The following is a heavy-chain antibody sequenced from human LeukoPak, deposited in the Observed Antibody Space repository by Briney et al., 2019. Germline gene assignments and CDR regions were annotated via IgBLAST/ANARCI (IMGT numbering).Heavy chain of an antibody. Sequence: GGSLRLSCAASGFTFSDYYMSWIRQAPGKGLEWVSYISSSGSTIYYADSVKGRFTISRDNAKNSLYLQMNSLRAEDTAVYYCARAGTSGYSIRYYFDYWGQGTLVTVSS. D-gene: IGHD3-3*01. CDR1: GFTFSDYY. CDR3: ARAGTSGYSIRYYFDY. CDR2: ISSSGSTI. J-gene: IGHJ4*02. V-gene: IGHV3-11*04.